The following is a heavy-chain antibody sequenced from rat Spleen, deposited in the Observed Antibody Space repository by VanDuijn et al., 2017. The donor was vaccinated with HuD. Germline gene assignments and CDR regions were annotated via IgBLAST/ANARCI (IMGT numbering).Heavy chain of an antibody. V-gene: IGHV5-29*01. CDR2: ISYDGSST. CDR3: ARQGYGGRGDA. CDR1: GFTFSDYY. J-gene: IGHJ4*01. Sequence: EVQLVESDGGLVQPGRSLKLSCAASGFTFSDYYMAWVRQAPTKGLEWVATISYDGSSTYYRDSVKGRFTISRDNAKSTLYLQMDSLRSEDTATYYCARQGYGGRGDAWGQGASVTVSS. D-gene: IGHD1-11*01.